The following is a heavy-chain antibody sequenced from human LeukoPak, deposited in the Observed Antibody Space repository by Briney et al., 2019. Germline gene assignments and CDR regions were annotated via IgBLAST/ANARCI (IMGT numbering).Heavy chain of an antibody. V-gene: IGHV1-69*02. CDR2: IIPILGIA. J-gene: IGHJ4*02. CDR3: ARVPYYYDSSGYPPL. Sequence: ASVKVSCKASGGTFSSCTISWVRQAPRQGLEWMGRIIPILGIANYAQKFQGRVTITADKSTSTAYMELSSLRSEDTAVYYCARVPYYYDSSGYPPLWGQGTLVTVSS. D-gene: IGHD3-22*01. CDR1: GGTFSSCT.